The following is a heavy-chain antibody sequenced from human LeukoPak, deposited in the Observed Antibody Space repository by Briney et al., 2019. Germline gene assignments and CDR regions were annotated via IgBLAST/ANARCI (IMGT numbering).Heavy chain of an antibody. CDR2: LNPNSGAT. D-gene: IGHD5-18*01. CDR3: SSIPGGYTYGDDAFDI. Sequence: ASVKVSCKASGYTFNDYFMHWVRQAPGQGLEWMGWLNPNSGATKYAQKFQGRVTLTRDTSISTAYMELSRLRSDDTAVYYCSSIPGGYTYGDDAFDIWGQGTMVTVSS. V-gene: IGHV1-2*02. J-gene: IGHJ3*02. CDR1: GYTFNDYF.